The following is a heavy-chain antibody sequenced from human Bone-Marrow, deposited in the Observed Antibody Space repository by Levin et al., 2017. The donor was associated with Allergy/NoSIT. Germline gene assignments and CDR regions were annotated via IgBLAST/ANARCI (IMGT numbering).Heavy chain of an antibody. CDR2: ISGSSSLR. Sequence: LSLTCAASGFTFSTRSMNWVRQAPGRGLEWVASISGSSSLRYYTASMRDRLTISRDNAKNSLYLQMDNLRVEDTAVYFCVRGDRRDFWGQGTLLIVSS. CDR1: GFTFSTRS. CDR3: VRGDRRDF. J-gene: IGHJ4*02. V-gene: IGHV3-21*01.